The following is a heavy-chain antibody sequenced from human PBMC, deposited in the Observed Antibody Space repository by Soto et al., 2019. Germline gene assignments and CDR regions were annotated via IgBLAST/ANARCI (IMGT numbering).Heavy chain of an antibody. Sequence: ASVKVSCKASGGTFSSYAISWVRQAPGQGLEWMGGIIPIFGTANYAQKFQGRVTITADESTSTAYMELSRLRSDDTAVYYCARAGVGATSAFDIWGQGTMVTVSS. V-gene: IGHV1-69*13. CDR1: GGTFSSYA. D-gene: IGHD1-26*01. J-gene: IGHJ3*02. CDR3: ARAGVGATSAFDI. CDR2: IIPIFGTA.